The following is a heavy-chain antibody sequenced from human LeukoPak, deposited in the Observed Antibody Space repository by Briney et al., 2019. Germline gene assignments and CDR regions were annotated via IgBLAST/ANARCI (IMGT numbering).Heavy chain of an antibody. J-gene: IGHJ4*02. D-gene: IGHD3-10*01. CDR2: ITSSSNYI. V-gene: IGHV3-21*03. CDR3: ARDCWDYGSGSYCGIDY. Sequence: GGSLRLSCAASGFTFSSYSMNWVRQAPGKGLEWVSSITSSSNYIYYADSVKGRFTISRDNAKNSLYLQMNSLRAEDTTVYYCARDCWDYGSGSYCGIDYWGQGTLVTVSS. CDR1: GFTFSSYS.